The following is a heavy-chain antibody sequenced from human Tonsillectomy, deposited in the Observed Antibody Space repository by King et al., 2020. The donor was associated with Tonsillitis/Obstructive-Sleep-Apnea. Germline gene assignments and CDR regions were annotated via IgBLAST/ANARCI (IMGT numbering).Heavy chain of an antibody. D-gene: IGHD3-22*01. CDR2: IIPILGIA. Sequence: QLVQSGAEVKKPGSSVKVSCKASGGTFSSYAISWVRQAPGQGLEWMGGIIPILGIANYAQKFQGRVTITADKSTSTAYMELSSLRSENTAVYYCARDLSYYYDSSGYLDYWGQGTLVTVSS. CDR3: ARDLSYYYDSSGYLDY. J-gene: IGHJ4*02. V-gene: IGHV1-69*10. CDR1: GGTFSSYA.